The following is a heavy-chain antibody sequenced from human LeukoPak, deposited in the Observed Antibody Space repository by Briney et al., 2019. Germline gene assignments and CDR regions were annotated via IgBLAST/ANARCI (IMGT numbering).Heavy chain of an antibody. Sequence: ASVKVSCKVSGYTLTELSMHWVRQAPGKGLEWMGGFDPEDGETIYAQKFQGRVTMTEDTSTDTAYMELSSLRSEDTAVYYCATSDFWSGYLSVDLDVWGQGTTVTVSS. J-gene: IGHJ6*02. CDR1: GYTLTELS. D-gene: IGHD3-3*01. V-gene: IGHV1-24*01. CDR3: ATSDFWSGYLSVDLDV. CDR2: FDPEDGET.